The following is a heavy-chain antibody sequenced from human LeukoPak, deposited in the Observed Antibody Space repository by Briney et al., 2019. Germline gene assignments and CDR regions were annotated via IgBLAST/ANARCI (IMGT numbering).Heavy chain of an antibody. Sequence: PGGSLRLSCAASAFTVSNSYMSWVRQAPGKGLDWDSSIFSGGSTYSADSVKGRFTISRDSSKNALYLQMNSLSAEDTAVYYCARGEGNYWGQGTLVTVSS. D-gene: IGHD2-21*01. CDR2: IFSGGST. J-gene: IGHJ4*02. CDR3: ARGEGNY. V-gene: IGHV3-66*01. CDR1: AFTVSNSY.